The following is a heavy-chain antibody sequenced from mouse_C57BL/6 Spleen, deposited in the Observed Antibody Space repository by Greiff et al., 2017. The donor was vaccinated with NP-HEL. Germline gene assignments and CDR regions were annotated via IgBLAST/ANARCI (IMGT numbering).Heavy chain of an antibody. V-gene: IGHV5-9*01. D-gene: IGHD1-1*01. CDR2: ISGGGGNT. Sequence: EVHLVESGGGLVKPGGSLKLSCAASGFTFSSYTMSWVRQTPEKRLEWVATISGGGGNTYYPDSVKGRFTISRDNAKNTLYLQMSSLRSEDTALYYCARQSHYYGSSYAWCAYWGQGTLVTVSA. CDR1: GFTFSSYT. CDR3: ARQSHYYGSSYAWCAY. J-gene: IGHJ3*01.